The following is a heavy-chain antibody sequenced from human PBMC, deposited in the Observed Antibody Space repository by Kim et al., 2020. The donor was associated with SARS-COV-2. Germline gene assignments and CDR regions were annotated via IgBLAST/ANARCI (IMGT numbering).Heavy chain of an antibody. V-gene: IGHV3-30*18. CDR1: GFTFSSYG. Sequence: GGSLRLSCAASGFTFSSYGMHWVRQALGKGLEWVAVISYDGSNKYYADSVKGRFTISRDNSKNTLYLQMNSLRAEDTAVYYCAKDGEEYSYGPTPSTALSYWGQGTLVTVSS. D-gene: IGHD5-18*01. CDR3: AKDGEEYSYGPTPSTALSY. CDR2: ISYDGSNK. J-gene: IGHJ4*02.